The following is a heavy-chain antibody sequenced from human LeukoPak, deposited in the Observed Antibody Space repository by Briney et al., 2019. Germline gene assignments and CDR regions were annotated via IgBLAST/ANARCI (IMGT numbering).Heavy chain of an antibody. D-gene: IGHD2-15*01. CDR3: ARQSRRAGYCSGGSCYQRPTYFDY. CDR1: GGSISSGSYY. J-gene: IGHJ4*02. V-gene: IGHV4-61*02. CDR2: IYTSGST. Sequence: SETLSLTCTVSGGSISSGSYYWSWIRQPAGKGLEWIGRIYTSGSTNYNPSLKSRVTISVDTSKNQFSLKLSSVTAADTAVYYCARQSRRAGYCSGGSCYQRPTYFDYWGQGTLVTVSS.